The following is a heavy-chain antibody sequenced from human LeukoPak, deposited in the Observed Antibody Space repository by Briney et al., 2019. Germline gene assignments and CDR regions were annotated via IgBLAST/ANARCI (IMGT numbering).Heavy chain of an antibody. J-gene: IGHJ4*02. CDR1: GFTFSSFG. V-gene: IGHV3-30*02. D-gene: IGHD1-1*01. CDR2: IRFDGSNE. Sequence: PGGSLRLSCAASGFTFSSFGMHWVRQAPGKGLEWVTFIRFDGSNEYYTDSVKGRFTISRDNSKNTLSLQMNSLRPEDTAVYYCAKDLGLGTRIDSRGQGTLVTVAS. CDR3: AKDLGLGTRIDS.